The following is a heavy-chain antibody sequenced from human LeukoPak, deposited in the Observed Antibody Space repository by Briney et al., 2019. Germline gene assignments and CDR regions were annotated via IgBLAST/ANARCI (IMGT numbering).Heavy chain of an antibody. CDR3: ARPKYTTSSFDHHYGLDV. CDR2: VNGGNGNT. D-gene: IGHD2-2*02. CDR1: GYSFTTYT. V-gene: IGHV1-3*01. Sequence: GASVKVSCKASGYSFTTYTMHWVRQAPGQRLEWMGWVNGGNGNTEYSEKFRGRLTIGRDTSASTAYMELSSLKSEDTAVYYCARPKYTTSSFDHHYGLDVWGQGTRVIVSS. J-gene: IGHJ6*02.